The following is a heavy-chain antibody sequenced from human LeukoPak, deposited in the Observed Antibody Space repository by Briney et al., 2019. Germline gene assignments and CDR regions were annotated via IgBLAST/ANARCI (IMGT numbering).Heavy chain of an antibody. CDR2: VYYSGDT. CDR1: GDSISGVY. CDR3: ARHHFATPFDH. D-gene: IGHD2-15*01. Sequence: TSETLYLTCTVSGDSISGVYWSWIRQPPGEGLEWIGYVYYSGDTNYNPSLKSRVTMSLDTSKNQVSLRLSSVTAADTAVYYCARHHFATPFDHWGRGTLLTVSS. J-gene: IGHJ4*02. V-gene: IGHV4-59*08.